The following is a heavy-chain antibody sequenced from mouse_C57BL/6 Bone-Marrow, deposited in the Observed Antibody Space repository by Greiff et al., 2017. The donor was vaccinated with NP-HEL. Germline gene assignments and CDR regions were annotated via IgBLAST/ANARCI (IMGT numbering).Heavy chain of an antibody. CDR3: AGGNYGDAGD. J-gene: IGHJ2*01. CDR2: IRLKSVNSAT. CDR1: GFTFSNYW. Sequence: EVQLVESGGGLVQPGGSMKLSCVASGFTFSNYWMNWVRQSPEQGLEWVAQIRLKSVNSATHYADSVNGRFTISRDGSKSSVFQQINNLRAEDTGIYYCAGGNYGDAGDWGQGTTLTVSS. V-gene: IGHV6-3*01. D-gene: IGHD2-13*01.